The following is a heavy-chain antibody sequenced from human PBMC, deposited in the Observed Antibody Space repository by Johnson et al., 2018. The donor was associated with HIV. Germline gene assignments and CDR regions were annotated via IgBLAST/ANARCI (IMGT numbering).Heavy chain of an antibody. D-gene: IGHD3-10*01. J-gene: IGHJ3*01. CDR1: GFPYSSFA. V-gene: IGHV3-30-3*01. CDR3: TTVEYGSGSPR. CDR2: ISYDGSNK. Sequence: QVQLVESGGTVVQPGGSLRLSCETSGFPYSSFAMSWVRQAPGKGLEWVAVISYDGSNKYYADSVKGRFTISRDNSKNTLYVQMNSRKTEDTAVYYCTTVEYGSGSPRWGQGTMVTGSS.